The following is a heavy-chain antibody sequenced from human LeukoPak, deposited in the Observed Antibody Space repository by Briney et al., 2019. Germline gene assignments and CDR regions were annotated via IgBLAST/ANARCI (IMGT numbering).Heavy chain of an antibody. CDR2: ISAYNGNT. V-gene: IGHV1-18*01. CDR1: GYTFTSYG. Sequence: ASVKVSCKASGYTFTSYGISWVRQAPGQGLEWMGWISAYNGNTNYAQKLQGRVTMTTDTSTSTAYMELSRLRSDDTAVYYCARMDHGMIVVGYDYWGQGTLVTVSS. J-gene: IGHJ4*02. CDR3: ARMDHGMIVVGYDY. D-gene: IGHD3-22*01.